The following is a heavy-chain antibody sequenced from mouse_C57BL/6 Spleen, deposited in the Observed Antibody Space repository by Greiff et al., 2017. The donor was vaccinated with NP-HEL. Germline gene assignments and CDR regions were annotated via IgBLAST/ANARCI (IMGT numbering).Heavy chain of an antibody. CDR1: GYTFTSYW. V-gene: IGHV1-69*01. D-gene: IGHD2-1*01. CDR2: IDPSDSYT. Sequence: QVQLQQPGAELVMPGASVKLSCKASGYTFTSYWMHWVKQRPGQGLEWIGEIDPSDSYTNYTQKFKGKSTLTVDKSSSTAYMQLSSLTSEDSAVYYCARHGNNEEYYAKDYWGQGTSVTVST. J-gene: IGHJ4*01. CDR3: ARHGNNEEYYAKDY.